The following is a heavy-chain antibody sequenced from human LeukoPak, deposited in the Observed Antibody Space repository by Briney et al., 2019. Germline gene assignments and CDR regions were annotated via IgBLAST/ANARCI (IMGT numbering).Heavy chain of an antibody. CDR2: INPNSGGT. Sequence: ASVKVSCKASGYTFTGYYMHWVRQAPGQGLEWMGWINPNSGGTNYAQKFQGRVTMTRDTSISTAYMELSRLRSDDTAVYYCARGSDSSGYYTKDAFDIWGQGTMVTVSS. CDR3: ARGSDSSGYYTKDAFDI. D-gene: IGHD3-22*01. CDR1: GYTFTGYY. J-gene: IGHJ3*02. V-gene: IGHV1-2*02.